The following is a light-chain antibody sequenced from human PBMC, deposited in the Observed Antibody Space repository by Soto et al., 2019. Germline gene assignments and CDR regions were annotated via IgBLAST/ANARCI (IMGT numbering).Light chain of an antibody. Sequence: QSVLTQPPSASGTPGQKVTISCSGSRSNIGSQVVNWFQHVPGTAPKLLMYNNNERPSGVSNRFSGSKSGNTASLTISGLQAEDETDYYCFSYTSSGTYVFGTGTKVTVL. CDR1: RSNIGSQV. CDR2: NNN. J-gene: IGLJ1*01. V-gene: IGLV1-44*01. CDR3: FSYTSSGTYV.